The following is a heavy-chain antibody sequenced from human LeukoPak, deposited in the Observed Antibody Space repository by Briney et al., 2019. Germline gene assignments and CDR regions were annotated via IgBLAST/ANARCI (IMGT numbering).Heavy chain of an antibody. V-gene: IGHV1-46*01. CDR2: INPSGDST. D-gene: IGHD6-19*01. CDR3: ARGATYISGHHDA. CDR1: GYTFTSYS. Sequence: ASVKVSCKASGYTFTSYSMQWVRQAPGQGLEWMGIINPSGDSTSYTQKLQSGLTMTRDTSTNTVYMELSSLRSDDTAVYYCARGATYISGHHDAWGQGTLVTVSS. J-gene: IGHJ4*02.